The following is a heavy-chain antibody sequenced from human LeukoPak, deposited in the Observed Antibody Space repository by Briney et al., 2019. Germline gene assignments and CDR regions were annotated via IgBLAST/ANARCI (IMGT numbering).Heavy chain of an antibody. CDR3: ARGFRFPDV. CDR1: GFTFSDYY. V-gene: IGHV3-11*04. Sequence: GGSLRFSCAASGFTFSDYYMSWIRQAPGKGLEWVSVKGRLTISRDNAKNSLYLQMNSLRAEDTAVYYCARGFRFPDVWGKGTTVTVSS. J-gene: IGHJ6*04. D-gene: IGHD2-21*01.